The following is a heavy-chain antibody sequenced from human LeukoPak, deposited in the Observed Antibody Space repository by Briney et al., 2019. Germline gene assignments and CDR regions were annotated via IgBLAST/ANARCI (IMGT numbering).Heavy chain of an antibody. CDR3: ARDLAYCGGDCYSRYFDV. V-gene: IGHV4-59*01. D-gene: IGHD2-21*02. CDR1: GGSISNYY. J-gene: IGHJ2*01. CDR2: IYYNGRT. Sequence: PSETLSLTCTVSGGSISNYYWSWIRQPPGKGLEWMGHIYYNGRTTYNPSLKSRVSISVDTSENQFSLKVSSVTAADTAVYYCARDLAYCGGDCYSRYFDVWGRGTLVTVSS.